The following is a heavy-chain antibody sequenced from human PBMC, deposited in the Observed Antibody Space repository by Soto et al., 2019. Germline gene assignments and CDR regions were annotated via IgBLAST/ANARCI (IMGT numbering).Heavy chain of an antibody. Sequence: SETISLTCTVSGGSVSSGDYFWSWLRQSPGKRLEWIAYIYYSVSTNYNPSLKSRATISVDTSKSQVSLTLSSMTAADAALYYWPRSPNYYYYGFDVWGQGTAVTVSS. CDR1: GGSVSSGDYF. D-gene: IGHD3-10*01. CDR2: IYYSVST. CDR3: PRSPNYYYYGFDV. J-gene: IGHJ6*02. V-gene: IGHV4-61*08.